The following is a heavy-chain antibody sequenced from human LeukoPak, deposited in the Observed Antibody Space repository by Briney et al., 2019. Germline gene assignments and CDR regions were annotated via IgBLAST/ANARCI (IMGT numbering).Heavy chain of an antibody. CDR2: RSAYNGNT. J-gene: IGHJ4*02. CDR3: ARRYSSGWYGTYFDY. V-gene: IGHV1-18*01. Sequence: SVNLSCKASGYTVSSDGISWGRQAPGQRLEWMGWRSAYNGNTNYAPKLQGRVTMTTDTSTSTAYMELRSLRSDDTAVYYCARRYSSGWYGTYFDYWGQGTLVTVSS. CDR1: GYTVSSDG. D-gene: IGHD6-19*01.